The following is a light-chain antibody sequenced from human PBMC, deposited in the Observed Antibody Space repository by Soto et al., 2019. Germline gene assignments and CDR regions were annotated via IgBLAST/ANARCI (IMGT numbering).Light chain of an antibody. CDR2: GTS. Sequence: DIQMTQSPSSLFASVGDRVTITCRASQGIRNNLGWYQQKPGKAPKRLIYGTSNLQYGAPSRFSGSGSGTEFTLTITSLQPEDFATYYCQHYNSYSEAFGQGTKVDIK. J-gene: IGKJ1*01. V-gene: IGKV1-17*01. CDR3: QHYNSYSEA. CDR1: QGIRNN.